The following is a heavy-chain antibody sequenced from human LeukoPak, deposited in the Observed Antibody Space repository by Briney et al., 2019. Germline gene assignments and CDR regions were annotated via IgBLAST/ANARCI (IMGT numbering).Heavy chain of an antibody. D-gene: IGHD6-19*01. J-gene: IGHJ4*02. CDR2: IYYSGST. Sequence: SETLSLTCTVSGGSISSSSYYWGWIRQPPGKGLEWIGSIYYSGSTYYSPSLKSRVTVSVDTSKKQFSLKLNSVTAADTAVYYCARDFGGSGWYGGFFESWGQGTLVTVSS. V-gene: IGHV4-39*07. CDR3: ARDFGGSGWYGGFFES. CDR1: GGSISSSSYY.